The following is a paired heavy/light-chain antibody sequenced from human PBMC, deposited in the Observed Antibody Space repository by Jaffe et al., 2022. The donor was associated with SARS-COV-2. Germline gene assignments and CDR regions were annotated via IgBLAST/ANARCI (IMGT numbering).Heavy chain of an antibody. V-gene: IGHV3-30*04. Sequence: QVQLVESGGGVVQPGRSLRLSCAASGFNSSYYAMYWVRQAPGKGLEWVAVMSYDGSNKYYGDSVKGRFTISRDNSKNTLYLQMNSLRPEDTALYFCAREMGCGSSSCSKLVWFDPWGQGTQVTVTS. CDR3: AREMGCGSSSCSKLVWFDP. D-gene: IGHD2-2*01. CDR1: GFNSSYYA. J-gene: IGHJ5*02. CDR2: MSYDGSNK.
Light chain of an antibody. CDR2: AAS. CDR3: LQDYNYPGT. CDR1: QGIGDD. Sequence: AIQMTQSPSSLSASVGDRVTITCRASQGIGDDLGWYQQKPGRAPKLLIYAASSLQRGVPSRFSGSGSGTDFTLTISSLQPEDFATYYCLQDYNYPGTFGQGTKVEIK. J-gene: IGKJ1*01. V-gene: IGKV1-6*01.